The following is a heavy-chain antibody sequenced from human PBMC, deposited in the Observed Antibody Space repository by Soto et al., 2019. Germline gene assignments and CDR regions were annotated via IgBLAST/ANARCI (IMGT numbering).Heavy chain of an antibody. CDR1: GYTFTSYG. CDR3: ARDLVKGIVVVPAAISYTAYYYGMDV. Sequence: GASVKVSCKASGYTFTSYGISWVRQAPGQGLEWMGWISAYNGNTNYAQKLQGRVTMTTDTSTSTAYMELRSLRSDDTAVYYCARDLVKGIVVVPAAISYTAYYYGMDVWGQGTTVTVSS. V-gene: IGHV1-18*01. D-gene: IGHD2-2*01. CDR2: ISAYNGNT. J-gene: IGHJ6*02.